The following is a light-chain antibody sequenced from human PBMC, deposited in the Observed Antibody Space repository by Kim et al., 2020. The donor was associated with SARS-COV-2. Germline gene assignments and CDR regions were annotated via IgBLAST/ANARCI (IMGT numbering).Light chain of an antibody. Sequence: QSVLTQPASVSGSPGQSITISCTGTSSDVGAYNYVSWYQQHPGKAPKLMIYDVSKRPPGVSNRFSGSKSGNTASLTVSGLQAEDEADYYCSSYTSSRTVVFGGGTQLTVL. J-gene: IGLJ2*01. V-gene: IGLV2-14*01. CDR3: SSYTSSRTVV. CDR1: SSDVGAYNY. CDR2: DVS.